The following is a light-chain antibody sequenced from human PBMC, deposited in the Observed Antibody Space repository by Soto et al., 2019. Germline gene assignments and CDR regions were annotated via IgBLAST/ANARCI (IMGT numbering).Light chain of an antibody. V-gene: IGKV1-5*01. CDR3: QHYNSYWT. J-gene: IGKJ1*01. CDR2: EGS. Sequence: DLQMSQNPSSLSACVGVRVTITGRASQNIKNWLAWYQQRPGQAPKLLISEGSSLESGVPSTFSVTASGTEFTLSIGSLQPEDFATYYCQHYNSYWTFGQGAKVDIK. CDR1: QNIKNW.